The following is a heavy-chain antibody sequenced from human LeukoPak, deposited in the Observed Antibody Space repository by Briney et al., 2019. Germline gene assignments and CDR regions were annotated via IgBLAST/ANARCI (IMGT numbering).Heavy chain of an antibody. V-gene: IGHV1-46*01. CDR1: GYTFTSYY. Sequence: ASVKVSCKASGYTFTSYYMHWVRQAPGQGLEWMGIINPSGGSTSYAQKFQGRVTITADKSTSTAYMELSSLRSEDTAVYYCAVQRVVISSFDYWGQGTLVTVSS. CDR3: AVQRVVISSFDY. D-gene: IGHD3-3*01. J-gene: IGHJ4*02. CDR2: INPSGGST.